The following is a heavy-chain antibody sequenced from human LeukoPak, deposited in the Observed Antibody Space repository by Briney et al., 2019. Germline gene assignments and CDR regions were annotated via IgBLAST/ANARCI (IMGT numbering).Heavy chain of an antibody. Sequence: GGSLRLSCAASGFTFDDYGMSWVRQAPGKGLEWVSGINWNGGSTGYADSVKGRFTISRDNAKNSLYLQMNSLRAEDTALYYCARAYSSGWTYYYYVDVWGKGTTVTVSS. CDR1: GFTFDDYG. CDR3: ARAYSSGWTYYYYVDV. CDR2: INWNGGST. J-gene: IGHJ6*03. V-gene: IGHV3-20*04. D-gene: IGHD6-19*01.